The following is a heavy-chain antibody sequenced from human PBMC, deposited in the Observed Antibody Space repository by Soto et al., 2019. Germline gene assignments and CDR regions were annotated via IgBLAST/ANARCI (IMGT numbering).Heavy chain of an antibody. Sequence: QVQLQQWGAGLLKPSETLSLTCAVYGGSFSGYYWSWIRQPPGKGLEWIGEINHSGSTNYNPSLKSRVTISVDTSKNQFSLKLSSVTAADTAVYYCARRSVVVAATTKGAFDIWGQGTMVTVSS. J-gene: IGHJ3*02. V-gene: IGHV4-34*01. CDR3: ARRSVVVAATTKGAFDI. CDR2: INHSGST. CDR1: GGSFSGYY. D-gene: IGHD2-15*01.